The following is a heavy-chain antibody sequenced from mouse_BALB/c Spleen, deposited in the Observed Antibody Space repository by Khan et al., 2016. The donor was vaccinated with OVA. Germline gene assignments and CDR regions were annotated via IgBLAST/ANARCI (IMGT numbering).Heavy chain of an antibody. V-gene: IGHV5-9-3*01. D-gene: IGHD2-1*01. CDR1: GFTFSTYA. Sequence: EVELVESGGGLVKPGGSLKLSCAASGFTFSTYAMSWVRQTPEKRLEWVATISSDGDYTYYPDNVTGRFTISRDNAKHTLYLQMSSLRSEDTAMYYCARSPYGNFAYWGQGTLVTVSA. J-gene: IGHJ3*01. CDR2: ISSDGDYT. CDR3: ARSPYGNFAY.